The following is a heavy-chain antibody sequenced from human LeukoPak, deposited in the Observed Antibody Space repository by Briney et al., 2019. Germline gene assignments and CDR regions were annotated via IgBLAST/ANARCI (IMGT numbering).Heavy chain of an antibody. CDR1: GFIVSRTY. Sequence: GGSLRLSCAASGFIVSRTYMSWVRQAPGKGLEWVAVIYTGGSTHYADSVKGRFTISRDNSENAVYLQMDSLRAEDTAVYYCAKRVSPIDSSTWYAVDYWGKGTLVTVSS. J-gene: IGHJ4*02. CDR2: IYTGGST. CDR3: AKRVSPIDSSTWYAVDY. D-gene: IGHD6-13*01. V-gene: IGHV3-66*02.